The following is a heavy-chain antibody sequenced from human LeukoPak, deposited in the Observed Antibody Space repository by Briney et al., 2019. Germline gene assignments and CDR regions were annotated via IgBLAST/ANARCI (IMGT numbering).Heavy chain of an antibody. CDR3: ARALAPEVVAELGYYYYGMDV. V-gene: IGHV3-23*01. Sequence: GGSLRLSCAASGFTFNSYAMSWVRQAPGKGLEWVSAIRGSGGSTYYADSVKGRFTISRDNSKNTLYLQMNSLRAEDTAVYYCARALAPEVVAELGYYYYGMDVWGQGTTVTVSS. CDR2: IRGSGGST. CDR1: GFTFNSYA. D-gene: IGHD6-19*01. J-gene: IGHJ6*02.